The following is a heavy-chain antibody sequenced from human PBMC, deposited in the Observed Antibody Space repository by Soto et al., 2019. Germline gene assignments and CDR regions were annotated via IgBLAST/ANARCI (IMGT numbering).Heavy chain of an antibody. CDR3: ARENYDMVTGYFGNDAFEI. D-gene: IGHD3-9*01. CDR1: VFTFISYS. Sequence: SMRLSCAASVFTFISYSMNWVRQAPGKGLEWVSYISSSSSTIYYADSVKGRFTISRDNAKNSLYLQMNRLSAEDTAVSYCARENYDMVTGYFGNDAFEIWGQGTMVT. CDR2: ISSSSSTI. J-gene: IGHJ3*02. V-gene: IGHV3-48*01.